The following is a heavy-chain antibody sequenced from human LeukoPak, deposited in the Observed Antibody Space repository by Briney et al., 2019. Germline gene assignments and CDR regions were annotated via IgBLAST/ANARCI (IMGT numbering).Heavy chain of an antibody. D-gene: IGHD4-23*01. V-gene: IGHV5-51*01. CDR1: SYSFTDYW. Sequence: GESLKISCKASSYSFTDYWIGWVRQMPGKGLEWMGLIYPAGSQTIYSPSFQGQVTISADKSISTAYLQWSSLKASDTAMYYCAGFTDYGGNRVDPWGQGTLVTVSS. CDR2: IYPAGSQT. J-gene: IGHJ5*02. CDR3: AGFTDYGGNRVDP.